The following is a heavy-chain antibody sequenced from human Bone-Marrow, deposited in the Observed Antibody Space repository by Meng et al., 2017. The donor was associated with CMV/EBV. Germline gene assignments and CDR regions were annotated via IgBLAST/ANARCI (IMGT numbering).Heavy chain of an antibody. V-gene: IGHV1-2*02. CDR2: INPNSGGT. J-gene: IGHJ3*02. D-gene: IGHD1-26*01. CDR1: GYTFTGYY. Sequence: ASVKVSCKASGYTFTGYYMHWVRQDPGQGLEWMGWINPNSGGTNYAQKFLGRATMTRDTSTRTAYMDLSRLRSDDTALYYCAREWRRRRYDGNYNVPDGFDIWGQGTMVTVSS. CDR3: AREWRRRRYDGNYNVPDGFDI.